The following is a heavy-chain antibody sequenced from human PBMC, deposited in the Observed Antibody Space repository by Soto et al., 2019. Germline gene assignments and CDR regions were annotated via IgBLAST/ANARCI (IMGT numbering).Heavy chain of an antibody. J-gene: IGHJ3*01. V-gene: IGHV4-4*02. CDR3: AYSTGWYRHDV. D-gene: IGHD6-19*01. Sequence: QVQLQESGPGLVKPSGTLSLTCAVSGDSITNSRWWTWVRQPPGKGLEWIGDILHSGETNYNPSLKSRVFISVDKSQNQFSLRVSSVTAAATAVYYCAYSTGWYRHDVWGQGTLVTVSS. CDR1: GDSITNSRW. CDR2: ILHSGET.